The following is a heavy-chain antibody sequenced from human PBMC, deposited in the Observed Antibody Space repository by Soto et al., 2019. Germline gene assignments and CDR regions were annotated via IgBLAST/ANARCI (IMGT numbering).Heavy chain of an antibody. CDR3: AASDSSGYPYYFDY. V-gene: IGHV3-23*01. J-gene: IGHJ4*02. Sequence: GGSLRLSCPASGFTFSSYAMSWVRQAPGKGLEWVSAISGSGGSTFYADSVKGRFTISRDNSKNTLYLQMNSLRVEDTAVYYCAASDSSGYPYYFDYWGQGTLVTVSS. CDR1: GFTFSSYA. CDR2: ISGSGGST. D-gene: IGHD3-22*01.